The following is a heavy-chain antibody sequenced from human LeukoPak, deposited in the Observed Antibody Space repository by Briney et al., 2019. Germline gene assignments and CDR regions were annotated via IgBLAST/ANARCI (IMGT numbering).Heavy chain of an antibody. J-gene: IGHJ4*02. D-gene: IGHD6-13*01. CDR1: GGSISSYY. CDR2: IYYSGST. V-gene: IGHV4-59*01. CDR3: ASLYSSSWDGYFVY. Sequence: SSETLSLTCTVSGGSISSYYWSWIRQPPGKGLEWIGYIYYSGSTNYNPSLKSRVTISVDTSKNQFSLKLSSVTAADTAVYYCASLYSSSWDGYFVYWGQGTLVTVSS.